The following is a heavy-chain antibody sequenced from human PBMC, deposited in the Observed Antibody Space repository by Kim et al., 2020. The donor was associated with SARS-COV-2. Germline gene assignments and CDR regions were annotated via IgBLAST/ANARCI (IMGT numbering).Heavy chain of an antibody. CDR2: ISSSNVI. V-gene: IGHV3-48*02. CDR3: ARGVNWFEF. J-gene: IGHJ5*01. D-gene: IGHD3-10*01. Sequence: GGSLRLSCAASGFTFNIYTINWVRQAPGKGLEWISSISSSNVINYVDSVKGRFTISRDNAKDSVFLQMNGLRDEDTAIYYCARGVNWFEFWGQGTLVTVSS. CDR1: GFTFNIYT.